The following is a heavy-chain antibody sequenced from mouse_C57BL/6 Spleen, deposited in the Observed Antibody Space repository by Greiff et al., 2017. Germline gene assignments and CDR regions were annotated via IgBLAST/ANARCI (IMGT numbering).Heavy chain of an antibody. Sequence: VQLQQSRAELVRPGASVTLSCKASGYSFTDYEMHWVKQTPVHGLEWIGAIDPVTGGTAYNQKFKGKAILTADKASSTAYMELRSLTSQDAAVYYCTPFYYGYETEMDDWGQGTTLTVSS. V-gene: IGHV1-15*01. CDR2: IDPVTGGT. D-gene: IGHD2-2*01. CDR3: TPFYYGYETEMDD. J-gene: IGHJ2*01. CDR1: GYSFTDYE.